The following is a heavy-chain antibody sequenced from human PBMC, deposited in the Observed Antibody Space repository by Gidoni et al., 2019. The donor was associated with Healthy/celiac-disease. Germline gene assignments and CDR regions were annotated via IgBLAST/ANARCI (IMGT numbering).Heavy chain of an antibody. CDR1: GGSISSSY. J-gene: IGHJ4*02. Sequence: QVQLQESGPGLVKPSETLSLTCTVPGGSISSSYWRWIRQPAGKGLEWIGRIYTSGSTNYNPSLKSRVTMSVDTSKNQFSLKLSSVTAADTAVYYCASSIAVAGRLYYFDYWGQGTLVTVSS. CDR2: IYTSGST. D-gene: IGHD6-19*01. V-gene: IGHV4-4*07. CDR3: ASSIAVAGRLYYFDY.